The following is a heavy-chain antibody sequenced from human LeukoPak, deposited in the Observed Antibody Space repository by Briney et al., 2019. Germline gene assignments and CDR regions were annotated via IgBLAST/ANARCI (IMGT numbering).Heavy chain of an antibody. CDR2: ISGSGGST. D-gene: IGHD2-2*01. Sequence: GGSLRLSCAASGFTFSSYAMSWVRQAPGKGLEWVSAISGSGGSTYYADSVKGRFTISRDNSKNTLYLQMNSLRAEDTAVYYCARFYCSSTSCLEDYWGQGTLVTVSS. CDR3: ARFYCSSTSCLEDY. CDR1: GFTFSSYA. J-gene: IGHJ4*02. V-gene: IGHV3-23*01.